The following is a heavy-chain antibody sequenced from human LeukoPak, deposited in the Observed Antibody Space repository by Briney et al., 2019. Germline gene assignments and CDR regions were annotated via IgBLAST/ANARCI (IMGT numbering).Heavy chain of an antibody. V-gene: IGHV4-31*03. Sequence: PSETLSLTCTVSGGSISSGNYYWSWIRQHPGKGLEWIGYIHHSGSTYYNPSLKSRVIISVDTFKNQFSLKLNSVTAADTAVYYCASYGSGSYRFDPWGQGTLVTVSS. D-gene: IGHD3-10*01. J-gene: IGHJ5*02. CDR3: ASYGSGSYRFDP. CDR1: GGSISSGNYY. CDR2: IHHSGST.